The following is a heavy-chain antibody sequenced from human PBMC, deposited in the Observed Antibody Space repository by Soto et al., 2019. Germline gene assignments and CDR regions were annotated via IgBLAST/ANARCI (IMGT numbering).Heavy chain of an antibody. J-gene: IGHJ6*02. CDR3: AGLATSSYGMDV. Sequence: SETLSLTCAVYGGSFSGYYWSWIRQPPGKGLEWIGEINHSGSTNYNPSLKSRVTISVDTSKNQFSLKLSSVTAADTAVYYCAGLATSSYGMDVWGQGTTVTVSS. V-gene: IGHV4-34*01. CDR1: GGSFSGYY. CDR2: INHSGST.